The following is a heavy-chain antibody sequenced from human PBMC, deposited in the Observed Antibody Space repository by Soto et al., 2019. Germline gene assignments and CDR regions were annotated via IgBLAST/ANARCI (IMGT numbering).Heavy chain of an antibody. J-gene: IGHJ6*02. CDR1: GGSISSYY. CDR2: IYYSGST. Sequence: SETLSLTCTVSGGSISSYYWSWIRQPPGKGLEWIGYIYYSGSTNYNPSLKSRVTISVDTSKNQFSLKLSSVTAADTAVYYCARDLYYDFWGGSNYGMDVWGQGTTVTVSS. D-gene: IGHD3-3*01. V-gene: IGHV4-59*01. CDR3: ARDLYYDFWGGSNYGMDV.